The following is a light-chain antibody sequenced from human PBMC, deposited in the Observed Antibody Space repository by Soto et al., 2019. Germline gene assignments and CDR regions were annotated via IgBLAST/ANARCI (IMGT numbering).Light chain of an antibody. CDR1: SSNIGAGYD. Sequence: QSVLTQPPSVSGAPGQRVSISCTGSSSNIGAGYDANWDQQLPGKVPRLLIYNDNNRPSGVPDRFSGSKSGTSASLAITGIQPEDEANYYCQSYDNSLNWPVFGPGTKLTVL. CDR3: QSYDNSLNWPV. CDR2: NDN. J-gene: IGLJ1*01. V-gene: IGLV1-40*01.